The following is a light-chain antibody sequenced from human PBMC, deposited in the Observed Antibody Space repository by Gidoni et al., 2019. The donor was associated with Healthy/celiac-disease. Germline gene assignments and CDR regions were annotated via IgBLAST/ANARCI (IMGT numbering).Light chain of an antibody. V-gene: IGLV2-14*01. CDR2: EVS. J-gene: IGLJ3*02. CDR3: SSYTSSSTLV. Sequence: LTQPASVSGSPGQSITISCTGTSSDVGGYNHVSWYQQHPGKAPKLMIYEVSNRPSGVSNRFSGSKSGNTASLTISGLQAEDEADYYCSSYTSSSTLVFGGGTKLTVL. CDR1: SSDVGGYNH.